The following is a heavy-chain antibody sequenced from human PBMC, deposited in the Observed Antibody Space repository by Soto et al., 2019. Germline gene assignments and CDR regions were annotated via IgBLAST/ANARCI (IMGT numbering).Heavy chain of an antibody. CDR2: ISSSGSTI. Sequence: EVQLVESGGGLVQPGGSLRLSCAASGFTFSSYEMNWVRQAPGKGLEWVSYISSSGSTIYYADSVKGRFTISRDNAKNSLYLQMNSLRAEDTAVYYCARGGLGVLMVYALSYWGQGTLVTVSS. CDR3: ARGGLGVLMVYALSY. V-gene: IGHV3-48*03. CDR1: GFTFSSYE. J-gene: IGHJ4*02. D-gene: IGHD2-8*01.